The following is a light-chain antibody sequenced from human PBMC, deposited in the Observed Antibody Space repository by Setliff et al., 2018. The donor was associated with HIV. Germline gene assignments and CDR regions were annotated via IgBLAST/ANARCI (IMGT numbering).Light chain of an antibody. Sequence: QSVLAQPRSVSGSPGQSVTISCSGFSSDVGTYNFFSWYQQHPGKAPKLMIYEVSNRPAGVSNRFSGSKSGNTASLTISGLQAEDEADYYCSSYTSSSTLVFGTGTKVTVL. CDR3: SSYTSSSTLV. V-gene: IGLV2-14*01. J-gene: IGLJ1*01. CDR1: SSDVGTYNF. CDR2: EVS.